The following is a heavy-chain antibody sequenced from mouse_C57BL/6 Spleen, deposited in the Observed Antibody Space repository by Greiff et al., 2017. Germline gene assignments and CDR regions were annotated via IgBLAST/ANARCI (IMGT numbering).Heavy chain of an antibody. CDR3: TPYDYDGKNYFDY. CDR2: IDPEDGDT. Sequence: VQLKQSGAELVRPGASVKLSCTASGFNIKDYYMHWVKQRPEQGLEWIGRIDPEDGDTEYAPKFQGKATMTADTSSNTAYLQLSSLTSEDTAVYYCTPYDYDGKNYFDYWGQGTTLTVSS. V-gene: IGHV14-1*01. CDR1: GFNIKDYY. J-gene: IGHJ2*01. D-gene: IGHD2-4*01.